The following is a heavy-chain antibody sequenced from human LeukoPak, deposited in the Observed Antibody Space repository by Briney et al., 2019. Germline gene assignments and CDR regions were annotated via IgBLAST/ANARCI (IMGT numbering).Heavy chain of an antibody. J-gene: IGHJ5*02. CDR1: GGSISSSSYY. CDR3: ARHTPDIVVVPAGSWFDP. CDR2: IYYSGST. V-gene: IGHV4-39*01. Sequence: SETLSLICAVSGGSISSSSYYWGWIRQPPGKGLEWIGSIYYSGSTYYNPSLESRVTISVDTSKNQFSLKLSSVTAADTAVYYCARHTPDIVVVPAGSWFDPWGQGTLVTVSS. D-gene: IGHD2-2*01.